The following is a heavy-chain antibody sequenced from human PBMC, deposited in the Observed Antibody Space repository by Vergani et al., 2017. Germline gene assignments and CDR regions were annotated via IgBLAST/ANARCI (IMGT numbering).Heavy chain of an antibody. Sequence: EVQLVESGGGLVQPGRSLRLSCAASGFPFDDYAMHWVRQAPGKGLEWVSGINWNSDSIAYADSVKGRFTISRDNAKNSLYLQMNSLRAEDTALYYCVKYIAASGNYWYFDLWGRGTLVTVSS. V-gene: IGHV3-9*01. D-gene: IGHD6-13*01. CDR3: VKYIAASGNYWYFDL. CDR1: GFPFDDYA. CDR2: INWNSDSI. J-gene: IGHJ2*01.